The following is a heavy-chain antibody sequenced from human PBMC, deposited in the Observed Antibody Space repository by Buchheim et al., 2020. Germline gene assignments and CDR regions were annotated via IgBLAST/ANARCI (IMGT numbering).Heavy chain of an antibody. J-gene: IGHJ4*02. D-gene: IGHD1-20*01. CDR3: AREDNWNPTSFDG. V-gene: IGHV1-2*02. Sequence: QVHLVQSGPEVKKPGASVKVSCRSSGYTFTAYYIHWVRQAPGQGLEWMGWINPRNGVTNYAPKFQDMVTMTRDKSVMTVYMELRSLRSDDTARYYCAREDNWNPTSFDGWGQGTL. CDR2: INPRNGVT. CDR1: GYTFTAYY.